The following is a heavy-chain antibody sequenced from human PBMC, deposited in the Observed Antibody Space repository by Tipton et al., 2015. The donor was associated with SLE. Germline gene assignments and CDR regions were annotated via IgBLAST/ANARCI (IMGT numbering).Heavy chain of an antibody. CDR2: FHHSGST. V-gene: IGHV4-59*01. J-gene: IGHJ4*02. CDR3: ARTSFATGAFDY. D-gene: IGHD2-15*01. Sequence: TLSLTCTVSGGSINSYYWNWIRQSPGKGLEWIGYFHHSGSTNYNPSLQSRVTISRDPSKNQFSLKLSSVSTADTAVYYCARTSFATGAFDYWGQGTLVTVSS. CDR1: GGSINSYY.